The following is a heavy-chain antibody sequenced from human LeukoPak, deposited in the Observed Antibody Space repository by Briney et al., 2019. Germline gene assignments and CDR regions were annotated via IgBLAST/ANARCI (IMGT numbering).Heavy chain of an antibody. Sequence: GGSLRLSCAASGFTFSTYGMHWVRQAPGKGLEWVTFIRSDGSNKYHADSVKGRFTISRDNAKNSLYLQMNSLRAEDTAVYYCARDLEHVGYSYYGMDVWGQGTTVTVSS. CDR1: GFTFSTYG. D-gene: IGHD3-3*01. CDR3: ARDLEHVGYSYYGMDV. J-gene: IGHJ6*02. CDR2: IRSDGSNK. V-gene: IGHV3-30*02.